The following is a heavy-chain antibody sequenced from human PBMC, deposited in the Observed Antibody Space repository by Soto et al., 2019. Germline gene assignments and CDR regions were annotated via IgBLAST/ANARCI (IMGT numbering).Heavy chain of an antibody. Sequence: EVQLVESGGGLVQPGGSLRLSCAASGFTFGTYWMSWVRQAPGKGLEWVANLNEDGSKNYYVDSVRGRFTISRDNAQKSLYLHMSSLRAEDTAVYYCARSGDVATVTDYWGQGTLVTVSS. CDR3: ARSGDVATVTDY. CDR2: LNEDGSKN. CDR1: GFTFGTYW. V-gene: IGHV3-7*01. J-gene: IGHJ4*02. D-gene: IGHD4-17*01.